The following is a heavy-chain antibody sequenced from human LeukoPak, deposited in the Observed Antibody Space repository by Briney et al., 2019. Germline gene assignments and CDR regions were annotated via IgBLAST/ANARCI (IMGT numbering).Heavy chain of an antibody. V-gene: IGHV1-8*03. J-gene: IGHJ4*02. D-gene: IGHD6-6*01. CDR3: ARGGRVAARPGDY. CDR2: MNPNSGET. Sequence: GASVKVSCXASGYTFSNYDINWVRQASGQGLEWMAWMNPNSGETGYAQKFQARVTITRNTSINTAYMELSSLRSEDTAVYYCARGGRVAARPGDYWGQGTLVTVSS. CDR1: GYTFSNYD.